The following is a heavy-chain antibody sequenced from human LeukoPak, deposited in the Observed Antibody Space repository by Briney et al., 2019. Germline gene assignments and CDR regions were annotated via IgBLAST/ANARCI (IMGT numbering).Heavy chain of an antibody. V-gene: IGHV3-15*01. D-gene: IGHD3-3*01. J-gene: IGHJ4*02. CDR3: TTHITIFGVVVPDY. Sequence: GGSLRLSCAASGFTFSNAWMSWVRQAPGKGLEWVGRIKSKTDGGTTDYAAPVKGRFTISRDDSKNTLYLQMNSLKTEDTAVYYCTTHITIFGVVVPDYWGQGTLVTVSS. CDR2: IKSKTDGGTT. CDR1: GFTFSNAW.